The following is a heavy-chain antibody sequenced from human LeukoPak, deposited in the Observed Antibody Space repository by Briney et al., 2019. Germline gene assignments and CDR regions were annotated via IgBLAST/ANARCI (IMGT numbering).Heavy chain of an antibody. CDR1: GGSFSGYY. CDR3: AVNYGSWTLRWFDP. CDR2: INHSGST. D-gene: IGHD3-10*01. V-gene: IGHV4-34*01. J-gene: IGHJ5*02. Sequence: SETLSLTCAVYGGSFSGYYWSWIRQPPGKGLEWIGEINHSGSTNYNPSLKSRVTISVDTSKNQFSLKLSSVTAADTAVYYCAVNYGSWTLRWFDPWGQGTLVTVSS.